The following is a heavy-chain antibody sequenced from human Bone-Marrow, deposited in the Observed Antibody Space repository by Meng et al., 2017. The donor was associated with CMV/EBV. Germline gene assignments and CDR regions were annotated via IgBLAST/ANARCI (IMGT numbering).Heavy chain of an antibody. CDR3: ARDIDPYSSSWAFDY. V-gene: IGHV4-59*01. Sequence: SETLSLTCTVSGGSTSSYYWSWIRQPPGKGLEWIGYIYYSGSTNYNPSLKSRVTISVDTSKNQFSLKLSSVTAADTAVYYCARDIDPYSSSWAFDYWGQGTLVTVSS. CDR2: IYYSGST. D-gene: IGHD6-13*01. J-gene: IGHJ4*02. CDR1: GGSTSSYY.